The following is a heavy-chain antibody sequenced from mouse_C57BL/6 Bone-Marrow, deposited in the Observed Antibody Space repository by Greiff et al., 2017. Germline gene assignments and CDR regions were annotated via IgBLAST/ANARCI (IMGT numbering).Heavy chain of an antibody. Sequence: VQLQQPGAELVKPGASVKMSCKASGYTFTSYWITWVKQRPGQGLEWIGDIYPGSVSTNYNVKFKSKATLTVATSSSTAYMQLSSLPSEDSAVYYCARPYYSNYWYCDVWGTGTTVTVSS. V-gene: IGHV1-55*01. CDR1: GYTFTSYW. D-gene: IGHD2-5*01. J-gene: IGHJ1*03. CDR2: IYPGSVST. CDR3: ARPYYSNYWYCDV.